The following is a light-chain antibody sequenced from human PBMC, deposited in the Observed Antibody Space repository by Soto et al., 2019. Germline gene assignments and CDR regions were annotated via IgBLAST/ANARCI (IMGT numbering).Light chain of an antibody. CDR1: SSDVGSYNL. CDR3: CSYAGSSTPYV. Sequence: QSVLTQPASVSGSPGQSITISCTGTSSDVGSYNLVSWYQQHPGKAPKLMIYEVSKRPSGVSNRFSGSKSGNTASLTISELQAEHEADYYCCSYAGSSTPYVFGTGTKVTVL. V-gene: IGLV2-23*02. CDR2: EVS. J-gene: IGLJ1*01.